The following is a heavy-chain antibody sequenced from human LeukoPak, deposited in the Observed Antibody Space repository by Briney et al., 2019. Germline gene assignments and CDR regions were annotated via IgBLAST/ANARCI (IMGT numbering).Heavy chain of an antibody. J-gene: IGHJ6*03. CDR1: GGSFSGYY. CDR3: ARGRQDVTMIVVVMTAVSYYLDV. CDR2: MNPSGST. Sequence: SETLSLTCAVYGGSFSGYYWTWIRQTPAKGLEWIGEMNPSGSTDYNPSLKSRVTISVDTSKNQFSLELSSVTAADTAVYYCARGRQDVTMIVVVMTAVSYYLDVWGKGNTVTVS. D-gene: IGHD3-22*01. V-gene: IGHV4-34*01.